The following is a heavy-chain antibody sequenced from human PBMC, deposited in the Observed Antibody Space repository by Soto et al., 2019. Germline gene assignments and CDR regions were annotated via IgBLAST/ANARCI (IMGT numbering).Heavy chain of an antibody. CDR3: AKERSVLATYPDVDY. Sequence: QVQLVESGGGVVQPGRSLRLSCAASGFTFSSFGMHWVRQAPGKGLEWVAVASDDGSYKYYAESVKGRFTISRDKSKNTLYLQMRSLRAEVTAVYYCAKERSVLATYPDVDYWGQGTLVTVSS. D-gene: IGHD5-12*01. V-gene: IGHV3-30*18. J-gene: IGHJ4*02. CDR1: GFTFSSFG. CDR2: ASDDGSYK.